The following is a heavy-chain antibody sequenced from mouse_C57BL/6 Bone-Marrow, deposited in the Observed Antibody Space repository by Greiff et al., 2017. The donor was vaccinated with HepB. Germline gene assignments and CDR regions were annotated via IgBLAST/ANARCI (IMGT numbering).Heavy chain of an antibody. Sequence: VKLQESGAELMKPGASVKLSCKATGYPFTGYWIEGVKHRPGHGLEWIGEILTGSGRTNYNEKLQGQATFTAYTSYHTVDMQLSSRTTEDAANYYCERSRYYYGSSYYFDYWGQGTTRTVSS. CDR2: ILTGSGRT. CDR3: ERSRYYYGSSYYFDY. CDR1: GYPFTGYW. D-gene: IGHD1-1*01. V-gene: IGHV1-9*01. J-gene: IGHJ2*01.